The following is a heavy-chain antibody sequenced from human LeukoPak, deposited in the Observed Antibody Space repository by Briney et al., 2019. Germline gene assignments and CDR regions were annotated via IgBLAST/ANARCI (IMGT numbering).Heavy chain of an antibody. CDR1: GYTFTSYG. Sequence: ASVKVSCKASGYTFTSYGISWVRQAPGQGLEWMGWISAYNGNTNYAQKLQGRVTMTTDTSTSTAYMELRSLRSDDTAVYYCARAVAGPNYYYYMDVWGKGTTVTVSS. CDR3: ARAVAGPNYYYYMDV. J-gene: IGHJ6*03. CDR2: ISAYNGNT. V-gene: IGHV1-18*01. D-gene: IGHD6-19*01.